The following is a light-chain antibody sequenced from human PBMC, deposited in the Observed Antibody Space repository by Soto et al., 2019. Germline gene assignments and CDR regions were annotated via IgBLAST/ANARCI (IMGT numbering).Light chain of an antibody. V-gene: IGKV3-11*01. J-gene: IGKJ1*01. CDR3: QQRNNWPRT. CDR2: DVS. CDR1: QNISNY. Sequence: IVLTQSPATLSLYPRKIATLSCSSSQNISNYLIGYQQKPGQAPRLLIYDVSNRATGIPARFSSSGSGTDFTLTISSLEPEDFAVYYYQQRNNWPRTFGQGTKVDIK.